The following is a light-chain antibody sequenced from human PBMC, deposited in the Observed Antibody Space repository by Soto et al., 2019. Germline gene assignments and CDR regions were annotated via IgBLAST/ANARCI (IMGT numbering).Light chain of an antibody. CDR3: QQYGSSPPT. V-gene: IGKV3-20*01. Sequence: EIVLTQSPGTLSLSPGERATLSCRASQSVSSSYLAWYQQKPGQAPRLLIYGACSRATGIPDRFSGSGSGTDFTLTISRLEPEDFAVYYWQQYGSSPPTVGGGTKVEIK. CDR2: GAC. CDR1: QSVSSSY. J-gene: IGKJ4*01.